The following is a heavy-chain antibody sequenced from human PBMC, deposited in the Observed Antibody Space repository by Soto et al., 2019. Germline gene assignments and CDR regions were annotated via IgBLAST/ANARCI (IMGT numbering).Heavy chain of an antibody. CDR2: ISGSGGST. D-gene: IGHD3-10*01. V-gene: IGHV3-23*01. CDR1: GFTFSSYA. CDR3: AKDHAQYYYGSGADAFDI. J-gene: IGHJ3*02. Sequence: VQLLESGGGLVQPGGSLRLSCAASGFTFSSYAMSWVRQAPGKGLEWVSAISGSGGSTYYADSVKGRFTISRDNSKNTLYLQMNSLRAEDTAVYYCAKDHAQYYYGSGADAFDIWGQGTMVTVSS.